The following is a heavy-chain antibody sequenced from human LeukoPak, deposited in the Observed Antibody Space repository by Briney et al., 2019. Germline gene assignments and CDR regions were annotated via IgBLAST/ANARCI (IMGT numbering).Heavy chain of an antibody. D-gene: IGHD1-26*01. CDR3: ARDPLIVGATGYFDY. CDR2: ISYDGSNK. Sequence: GGSLRLSCAASGFTFSSYAMHWVRQAPGKGLEWVAVISYDGSNKYYADSVKGRFTISRDNSKNTLYLQMNSLRAEDTAVYYCARDPLIVGATGYFDYWGQGTLVTVSS. J-gene: IGHJ4*02. CDR1: GFTFSSYA. V-gene: IGHV3-30-3*01.